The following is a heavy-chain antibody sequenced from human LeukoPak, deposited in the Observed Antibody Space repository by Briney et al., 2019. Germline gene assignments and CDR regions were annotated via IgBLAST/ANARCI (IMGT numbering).Heavy chain of an antibody. D-gene: IGHD4-17*01. Sequence: PGGSLRLSCAASGFTFSSYSMNWVRQAPGKGLEWVSSISSSSSYIYYADSVKGRFTISRDNAKNSLYLQMNSLRAEDTAVYYCAKGSGYGVGLGVPYFDYWGQGTLVTVSS. CDR2: ISSSSSYI. J-gene: IGHJ4*02. V-gene: IGHV3-21*04. CDR3: AKGSGYGVGLGVPYFDY. CDR1: GFTFSSYS.